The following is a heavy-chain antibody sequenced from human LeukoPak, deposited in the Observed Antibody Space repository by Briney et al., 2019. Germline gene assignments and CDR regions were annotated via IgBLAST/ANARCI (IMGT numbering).Heavy chain of an antibody. D-gene: IGHD6-19*01. J-gene: IGHJ4*02. Sequence: SETLSLTCTVSGGSISSSSYYWGWIRQPPGKGLEWIGSTYYSGSTYYNPSLKSRATISVDTSKKQFSLKLSSVTAADTAVYYCAITGWYSSGEDYWGQGTLVTVSS. CDR1: GGSISSSSYY. CDR3: AITGWYSSGEDY. CDR2: TYYSGST. V-gene: IGHV4-39*01.